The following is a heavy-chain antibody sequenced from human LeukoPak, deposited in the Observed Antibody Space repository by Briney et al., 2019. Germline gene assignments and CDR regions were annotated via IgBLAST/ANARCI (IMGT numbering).Heavy chain of an antibody. Sequence: GGSLRLSCAASGFTFSSYSMNWVRQAPGRGLEWVSSISSNNYIYYADSVKGRFTISRDNAQNSLYLQMNSLRAEDTAVYYWARDLHVYDSRGSGFDYWGQGTLVSVAS. D-gene: IGHD3-22*01. CDR3: ARDLHVYDSRGSGFDY. V-gene: IGHV3-21*01. CDR2: ISSNNYI. J-gene: IGHJ4*02. CDR1: GFTFSSYS.